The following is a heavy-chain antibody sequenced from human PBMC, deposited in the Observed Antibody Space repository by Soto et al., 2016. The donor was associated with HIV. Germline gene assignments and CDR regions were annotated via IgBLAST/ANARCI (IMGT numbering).Heavy chain of an antibody. CDR3: ARDNGRSLIQN. V-gene: IGHV3-53*02. D-gene: IGHD1-26*01. CDR2: VYVNGRT. CDR1: GFSISYNY. Sequence: EVQLVETGGGLVQPGGSLRLSCAPSGFSISYNYMSWVRQAPGKGLEWVSSVYVNGRTYYADSVEGRFTVSRDMSKNLIYLQMNSLRTEDTAVYFCARDNGRSLIQNWGRGTLVTVSS. J-gene: IGHJ1*01.